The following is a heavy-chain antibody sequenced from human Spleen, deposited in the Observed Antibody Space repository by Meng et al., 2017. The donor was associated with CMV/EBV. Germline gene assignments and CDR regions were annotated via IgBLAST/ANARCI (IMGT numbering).Heavy chain of an antibody. CDR1: GYSFTNYW. Sequence: GESLKISCKGSGYSFTNYWIGWVRQMPGKGLEWMGIIYPGDSGTRYSPSFQGQVTISADKSISTAYLQWSSLKASDTAMYYCATNYYDSSGYYLHFDYWGQGTLVTVSS. CDR2: IYPGDSGT. CDR3: ATNYYDSSGYYLHFDY. J-gene: IGHJ4*02. D-gene: IGHD3-22*01. V-gene: IGHV5-51*01.